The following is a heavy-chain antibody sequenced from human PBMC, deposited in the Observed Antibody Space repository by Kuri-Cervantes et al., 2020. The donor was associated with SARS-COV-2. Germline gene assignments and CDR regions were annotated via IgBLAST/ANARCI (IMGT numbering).Heavy chain of an antibody. J-gene: IGHJ3*02. CDR3: ARNPTVTDDAFDI. V-gene: IGHV4-39*01. Sequence: ESLKISCAVSGGSISSSSYYWGWIRQPPGKGLEWIGSICYSGSTYYNPSLKSRVTISVDTSKNQFSLKLSSVTAADTAVYYCARNPTVTDDAFDIWGQGTMVTVSS. D-gene: IGHD4-17*01. CDR1: GGSISSSSYY. CDR2: ICYSGST.